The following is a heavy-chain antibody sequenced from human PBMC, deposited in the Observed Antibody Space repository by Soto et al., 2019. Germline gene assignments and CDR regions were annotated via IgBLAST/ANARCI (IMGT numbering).Heavy chain of an antibody. V-gene: IGHV1-3*01. CDR3: ARGSGYYYWFDP. CDR2: INAGNGNT. CDR1: GYTFTSYA. D-gene: IGHD3-22*01. J-gene: IGHJ5*02. Sequence: ASVKVSCKASGYTFTSYAMHWVRQAPGQRLEWMGWINAGNGNTKYSQKFQGRVTITRDTSASTAYMELSSLRSEDTAVYYCARGSGYYYWFDPWGQGTLVTVSS.